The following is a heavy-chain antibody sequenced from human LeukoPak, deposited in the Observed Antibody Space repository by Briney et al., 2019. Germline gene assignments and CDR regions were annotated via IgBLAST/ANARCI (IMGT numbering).Heavy chain of an antibody. Sequence: SCKASGYTFTSYAMHWVRQAPGRGLEWVTVISYDGSNGYYAGSVKGRFTISRDNSQNTLYVQMSSLRPEDTAVYYCVREVTSGSFDYWGQGTLVTVSS. J-gene: IGHJ4*02. CDR3: VREVTSGSFDY. CDR1: GYTFTSYA. D-gene: IGHD1-26*01. V-gene: IGHV3-30*04. CDR2: ISYDGSNG.